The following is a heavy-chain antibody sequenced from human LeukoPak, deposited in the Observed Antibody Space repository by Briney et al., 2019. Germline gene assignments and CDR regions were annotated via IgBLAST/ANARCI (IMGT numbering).Heavy chain of an antibody. CDR1: GGSFSGYY. D-gene: IGHD1-26*01. CDR2: INHSGST. V-gene: IGHV4-34*01. CDR3: ARQVNSGSYYYYYYMDV. Sequence: KASETLSLTCAVYGGSFSGYYWSWIRQPPGKGLEWIGEINHSGSTNYNPSLKSRVTISVDTSKNQFSLKLSSVTAADTAVYYCARQVNSGSYYYYYYMDVWGKGTTVTVSS. J-gene: IGHJ6*03.